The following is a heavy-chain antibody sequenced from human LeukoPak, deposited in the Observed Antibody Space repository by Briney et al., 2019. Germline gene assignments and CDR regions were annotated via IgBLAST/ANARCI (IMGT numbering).Heavy chain of an antibody. V-gene: IGHV4-59*08. J-gene: IGHJ4*02. CDR3: GRHQVLDKATDQ. Sequence: PGGSLRLSCAAPGFTVSSNYMSWIRQPPGKGLEWIGYIYYSGGANHNPSFQGRVAISVDSSKNQFSLRLNSVTAADTAVYFCGRHQVLDKATDQWGQGILVTVSS. CDR2: IYYSGGA. D-gene: IGHD5-24*01. CDR1: GFTVSSNY.